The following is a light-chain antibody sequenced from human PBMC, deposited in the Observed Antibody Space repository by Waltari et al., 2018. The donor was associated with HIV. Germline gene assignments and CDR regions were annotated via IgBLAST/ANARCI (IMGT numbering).Light chain of an antibody. V-gene: IGKV3-15*01. Sequence: EIVMTQSPATLSVSPGQRVTLSCRASQGVSNNLAWYQQKPGQSPRLLLHCTSTRDTGLPARFSGGGSGTEFTLTISSLQSEDFAVYFCQQYYNWPLTFGQGTRLEIK. CDR2: CTS. CDR1: QGVSNN. CDR3: QQYYNWPLT. J-gene: IGKJ5*01.